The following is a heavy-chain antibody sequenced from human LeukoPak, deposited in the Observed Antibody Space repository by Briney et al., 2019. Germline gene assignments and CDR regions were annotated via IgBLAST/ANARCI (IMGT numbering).Heavy chain of an antibody. Sequence: GGSLRLSCAASGFTFSSYAMSWVRQAAGKGLEWVSAISGSGGSTYYADSVKGRFTISRDNSKNTLYLQMNSLRAEDTAVYYCAKDRSPVCTNRVCLYFDYWGQGTLVTVSS. CDR1: GFTFSSYA. V-gene: IGHV3-23*01. CDR2: ISGSGGST. J-gene: IGHJ4*02. D-gene: IGHD2-8*01. CDR3: AKDRSPVCTNRVCLYFDY.